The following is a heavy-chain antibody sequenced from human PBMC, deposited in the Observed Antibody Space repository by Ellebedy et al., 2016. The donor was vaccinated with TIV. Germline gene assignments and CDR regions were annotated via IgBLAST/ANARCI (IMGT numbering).Heavy chain of an antibody. J-gene: IGHJ4*02. CDR1: GSTFSSFA. Sequence: AASVKVSCKASGSTFSSFAIHWVRQAPGQRLEWMGWINAGDNSAKYSQKFQDRVTMSSVTSANTAYMEVRSLRFEDSAVYYCAARLFVSGIYSLRYWGQGALVTVSS. D-gene: IGHD3-10*01. CDR3: AARLFVSGIYSLRY. CDR2: INAGDNSA. V-gene: IGHV1-3*01.